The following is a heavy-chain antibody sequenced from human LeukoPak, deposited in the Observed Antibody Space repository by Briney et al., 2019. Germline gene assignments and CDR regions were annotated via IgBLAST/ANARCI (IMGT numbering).Heavy chain of an antibody. J-gene: IGHJ4*02. Sequence: PGGSLRLSCAASGFTFSSYAMSWVRQAPGKGLEWVSAISGSGGSTYYADSVKGRFTISRDNSKNTLYLKMNSLRAEDTAVYYCAKDWLSSGWYYFDYWGQGTLVTVSS. CDR2: ISGSGGST. D-gene: IGHD6-19*01. V-gene: IGHV3-23*01. CDR1: GFTFSSYA. CDR3: AKDWLSSGWYYFDY.